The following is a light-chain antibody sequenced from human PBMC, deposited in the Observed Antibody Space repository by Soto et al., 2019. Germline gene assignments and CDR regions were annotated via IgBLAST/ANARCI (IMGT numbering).Light chain of an antibody. Sequence: QSVLTQPSSLSGSPGQSITISCSGTISDIGTYDHVAWFQQFPGKTPKLVIYSVSDRPSGVSYRFSGSKSGNTASLTISGLQADDEADYYCISYTVSRSYVFRTGTKVTVL. J-gene: IGLJ1*01. CDR3: ISYTVSRSYV. CDR1: ISDIGTYDH. V-gene: IGLV2-14*01. CDR2: SVS.